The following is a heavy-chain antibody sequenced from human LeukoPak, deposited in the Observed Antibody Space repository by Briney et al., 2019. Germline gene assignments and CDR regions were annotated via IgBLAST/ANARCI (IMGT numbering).Heavy chain of an antibody. CDR3: AREVRYCSSTSCHPGYYYYMDV. CDR1: GGTFSSYA. CDR2: IIPIFGTA. V-gene: IGHV1-69*05. J-gene: IGHJ6*03. D-gene: IGHD2-2*01. Sequence: GASVKVSRKASGGTFSSYAISWVRQAPGQGLEWMGGIIPIFGTANYAQKFQGRVTITTDESTSTAYMELSSLRSEDTAVYYCAREVRYCSSTSCHPGYYYYMDVWGKGTTVTVSS.